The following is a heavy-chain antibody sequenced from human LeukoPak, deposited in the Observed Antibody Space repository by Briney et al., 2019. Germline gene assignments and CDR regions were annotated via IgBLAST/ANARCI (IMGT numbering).Heavy chain of an antibody. Sequence: SETLSLTCTVSGGSIISGDYHWSWVRQPPGKGLEWIGYILYSGSTYYNPSLVSRLTISVDTSKNQFSLRLNSVTAADTAVYYCAGGAWFDLWGQGTLVTVSS. CDR2: ILYSGST. CDR3: AGGAWFDL. CDR1: GGSIISGDYH. J-gene: IGHJ5*02. V-gene: IGHV4-30-4*01.